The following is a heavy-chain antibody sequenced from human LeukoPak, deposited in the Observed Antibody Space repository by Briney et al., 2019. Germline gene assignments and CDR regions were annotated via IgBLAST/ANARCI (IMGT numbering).Heavy chain of an antibody. CDR3: ARAVTSTEGY. V-gene: IGHV3-7*03. CDR2: INEDGSGK. CDR1: GFTFSRYW. J-gene: IGHJ4*02. D-gene: IGHD4-17*01. Sequence: GGSLRLSCAASGFTFSRYWMTWVRQAPGKGLEWVASINEDGSGKHYVDSVKGRFTISRDNAQRSVYLEMNSLRAEDTAVYYCARAVTSTEGYWGQGTLVTVSS.